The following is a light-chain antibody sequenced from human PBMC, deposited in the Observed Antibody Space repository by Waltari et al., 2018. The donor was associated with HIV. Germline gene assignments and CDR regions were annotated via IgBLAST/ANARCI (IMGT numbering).Light chain of an antibody. CDR3: QQYYSRPPT. V-gene: IGKV4-1*01. CDR2: WAS. J-gene: IGKJ2*01. Sequence: DIVMTQSPDSLAASLGERATINCKSSQSVFYSSNNKNYLAWYQRKPGQPPKLLIYWASTRESGVPDRFSGSGSGTDFSLTISSLQAEDVAVYYCQQYYSRPPTFGQGTKLEIK. CDR1: QSVFYSSNNKNY.